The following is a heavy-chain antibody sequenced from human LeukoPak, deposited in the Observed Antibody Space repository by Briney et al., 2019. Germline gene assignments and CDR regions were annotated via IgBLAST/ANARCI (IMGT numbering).Heavy chain of an antibody. CDR1: GFTYW. V-gene: IGHV3-74*01. J-gene: IGHJ4*02. D-gene: IGHD5-12*01. Sequence: QPGGSLRLSCAASGFTYWIHWVRQAPGKGLVWVARIIHDETASDYADSVKGRFTISRENAKNTVYLQMNSLRAEDTAVYYCTTWPHEYWGQGTLVTVSS. CDR3: TTWPHEY. CDR2: IIHDETAS.